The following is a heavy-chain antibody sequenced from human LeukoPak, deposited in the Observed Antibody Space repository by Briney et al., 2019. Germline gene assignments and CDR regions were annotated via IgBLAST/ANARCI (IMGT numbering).Heavy chain of an antibody. D-gene: IGHD1-26*01. J-gene: IGHJ4*02. CDR3: AKDQRSGSYYHLFDY. CDR2: ISGSGGST. CDR1: GFTFSSYA. Sequence: GGSLRLSCAASGFTFSSYAMSWVRQAPGKGLEWVSAISGSGGSTYYADSVKGRFTISRDNSKNTLYLQMNSLRAEDTAVYYCAKDQRSGSYYHLFDYWRQGTLVTVSS. V-gene: IGHV3-23*01.